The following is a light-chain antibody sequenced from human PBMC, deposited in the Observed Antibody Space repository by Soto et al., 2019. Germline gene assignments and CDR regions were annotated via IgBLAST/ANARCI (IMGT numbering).Light chain of an antibody. CDR3: QSYDSSLSSVM. J-gene: IGLJ3*02. V-gene: IGLV1-40*01. CDR2: GNI. Sequence: QSVRTQPPSVSGAPGQTVTISCTGSSSNIGAGYDVHWYQQLPGTAPKLLIYGNINRPSGVPDRFSGSKSATSASLAITGLQAEDEADYYCQSYDSSLSSVMFGGGTKVTVL. CDR1: SSNIGAGYD.